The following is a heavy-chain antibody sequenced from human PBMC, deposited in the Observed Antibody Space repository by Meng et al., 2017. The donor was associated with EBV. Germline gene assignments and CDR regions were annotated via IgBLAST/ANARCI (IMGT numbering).Heavy chain of an antibody. CDR2: INPSGGST. J-gene: IGHJ4*02. Sequence: VRSGNFGADGKRAGALVRVSVKASGYTFTSYSMHWVRQAPGQGLEWMGIINPSGGSTSYAQKFQGRVTMTRETSTSTVYMELSSLRSEDTAVYYCARDFCGGDCYLFDYWGQGTLVTVSS. CDR3: ARDFCGGDCYLFDY. V-gene: IGHV1-46*01. CDR1: GYTFTSYS. D-gene: IGHD2-21*01.